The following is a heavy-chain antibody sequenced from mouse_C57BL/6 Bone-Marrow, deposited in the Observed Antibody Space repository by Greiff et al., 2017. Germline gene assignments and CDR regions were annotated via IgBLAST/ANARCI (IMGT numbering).Heavy chain of an antibody. CDR3: ARRGPMTGFDY. CDR1: GYTFTSYW. J-gene: IGHJ2*01. V-gene: IGHV1-55*01. CDR2: LYPGSGST. D-gene: IGHD2-3*01. Sequence: QVQLQQPGAELVKPGASVKMSCKASGYTFTSYWITWVKQRPGQGLEWIGDLYPGSGSTKYNEKFKSKATLTVDTSSRTAYIKLSSLTSEDSAVYYCARRGPMTGFDYWGQGTTLTVSS.